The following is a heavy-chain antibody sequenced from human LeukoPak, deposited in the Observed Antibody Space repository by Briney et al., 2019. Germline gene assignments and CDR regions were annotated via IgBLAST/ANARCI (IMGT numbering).Heavy chain of an antibody. CDR2: IIPIFGTA. Sequence: ASVKVSCKASGGTFSSYAISWVRQAPGQGLEWMGGIIPIFGTANYAQKFQGRVTITTDESTSTAYMELSSLRSEDTAVYYCARGQNVLLWFGEFINWFDPWGQGTLVTVSS. CDR1: GGTFSSYA. V-gene: IGHV1-69*05. J-gene: IGHJ5*02. CDR3: ARGQNVLLWFGEFINWFDP. D-gene: IGHD3-10*01.